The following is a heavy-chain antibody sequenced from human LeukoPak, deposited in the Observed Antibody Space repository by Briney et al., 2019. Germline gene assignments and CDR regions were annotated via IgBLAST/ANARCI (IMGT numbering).Heavy chain of an antibody. CDR2: IKADGSES. Sequence: GGSLRLSCAASGFTFSDYWMSWVRQAPGKGLEWVANIKADGSESHFVDSLRGRFTISRDNAQNSLYLQLSSLRAEDTAVYYCARESTGWYPDYWGQGTLVTVSS. V-gene: IGHV3-7*01. CDR3: ARESTGWYPDY. CDR1: GFTFSDYW. D-gene: IGHD6-19*01. J-gene: IGHJ4*02.